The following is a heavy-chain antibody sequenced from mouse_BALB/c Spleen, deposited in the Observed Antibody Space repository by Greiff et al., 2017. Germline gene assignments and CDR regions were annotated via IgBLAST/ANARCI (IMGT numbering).Heavy chain of an antibody. Sequence: QVQLQQPGAELVKPGASVKMSCKASGYTFTSYNMHWVKQTPGQGLEWIGAIYPGNGDTSYNQKFKGKATLTADKSSSTAYMQLSSLTSEDSAVYYCARGSSYSWFAYWGQGTLVTVSA. CDR1: GYTFTSYN. D-gene: IGHD1-1*01. V-gene: IGHV1-12*01. J-gene: IGHJ3*01. CDR2: IYPGNGDT. CDR3: ARGSSYSWFAY.